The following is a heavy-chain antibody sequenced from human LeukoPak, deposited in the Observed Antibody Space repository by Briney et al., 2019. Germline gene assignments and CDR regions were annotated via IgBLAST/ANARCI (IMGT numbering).Heavy chain of an antibody. CDR2: IYYSGST. D-gene: IGHD5-18*01. V-gene: IGHV4-59*01. J-gene: IGHJ4*02. CDR1: GGSISSYY. CDR3: ARSVDTSMVGDY. Sequence: SETLSLTCAVCGGSISSYYGSWIRQPPGKGLEWIGYIYYSGSTNYNPSLKNRVTISLDTSKNQFSLKLNSVTAADTAVYYCARSVDTSMVGDYWGQGTLVTVSS.